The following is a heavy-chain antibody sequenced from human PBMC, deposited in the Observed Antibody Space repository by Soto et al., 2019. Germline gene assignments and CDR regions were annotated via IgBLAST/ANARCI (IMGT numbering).Heavy chain of an antibody. CDR3: VRDRLNWFDP. Sequence: SSETLSLTCNVSGASINIYYWSWIRQSAGKGLEWIGRIYTTGNINYNPSLRSRVTVSRDSSKNQLSLKLTSVTAADSAVYFCVRDRLNWFDPWGQGLLVTVS. J-gene: IGHJ5*02. V-gene: IGHV4-4*07. CDR1: GASINIYY. CDR2: IYTTGNI.